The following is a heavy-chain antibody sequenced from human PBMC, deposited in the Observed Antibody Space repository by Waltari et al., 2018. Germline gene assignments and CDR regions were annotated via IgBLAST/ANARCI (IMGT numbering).Heavy chain of an antibody. CDR2: MIPIFGTA. D-gene: IGHD6-13*01. Sequence: QVQLVQSGAEVKKPGSSVKVSCKASGGTFSSYAISWVRQAPGQGLEWMGGMIPIFGTANYAQKFQGRVTITADESTSTAYMELSSLRSEDTAGYYCARKAAAGILFDYWGQGTLVTVSS. V-gene: IGHV1-69*13. CDR3: ARKAAAGILFDY. CDR1: GGTFSSYA. J-gene: IGHJ4*02.